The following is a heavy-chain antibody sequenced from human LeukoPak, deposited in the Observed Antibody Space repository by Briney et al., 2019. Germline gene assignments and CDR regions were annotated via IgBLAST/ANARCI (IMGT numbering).Heavy chain of an antibody. Sequence: GGSLRLSCADSGFTFSSFWMSWVRHAPGKGLEWVANIKQDGGEKYYVDSVKGRFTISRDNAKNSLYLQMNSLRVEDTAVYYCAKGGLVHRFDPWGQGTLVTVSS. J-gene: IGHJ5*02. CDR2: IKQDGGEK. CDR3: AKGGLVHRFDP. V-gene: IGHV3-7*03. CDR1: GFTFSSFW.